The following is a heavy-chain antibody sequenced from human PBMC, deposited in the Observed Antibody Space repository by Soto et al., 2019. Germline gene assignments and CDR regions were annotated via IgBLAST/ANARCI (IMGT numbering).Heavy chain of an antibody. V-gene: IGHV4-31*03. CDR3: ARQGRFGELSVFDY. CDR2: IYYSGST. D-gene: IGHD3-10*01. CDR1: GGSISSGGYY. J-gene: IGHJ4*02. Sequence: QVQLQESGPGLVKPSQTLSLTCTVSGGSISSGGYYWSWIRQRPGKGLEWIGYIYYSGSTYYNPSLKSRVTISVDTSKNQFSLKLSSVTAADTAVYYCARQGRFGELSVFDYWGQGTLVTVSS.